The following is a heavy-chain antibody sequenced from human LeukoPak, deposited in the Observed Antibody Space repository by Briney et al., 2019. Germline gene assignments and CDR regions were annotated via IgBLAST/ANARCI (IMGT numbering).Heavy chain of an antibody. D-gene: IGHD3-16*02. V-gene: IGHV3-7*01. CDR3: ARDRMYYDYVWGSYRYNDY. CDR1: GFTFSDYY. Sequence: PGGSLRLSXAASGFTFSDYYMSWIRQAPGKGLEWVANIKQDGSEKYYVDSVKGRFTISRDNAKNSLYLQMNSLRAEDTAVYYCARDRMYYDYVWGSYRYNDYWGQGTLVTVSS. J-gene: IGHJ4*02. CDR2: IKQDGSEK.